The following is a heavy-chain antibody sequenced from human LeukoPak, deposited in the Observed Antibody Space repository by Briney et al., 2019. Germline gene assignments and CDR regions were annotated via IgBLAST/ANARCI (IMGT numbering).Heavy chain of an antibody. V-gene: IGHV3-21*01. D-gene: IGHD5-12*01. CDR3: ARDNPPRGYSGYGLGIDY. CDR2: ISSSSSYI. Sequence: GGSLRLSCAASGFTFSNAWMNWVRQAPGKGLEWVSSISSSSSYIYYADSVKGRFTISRDNAKNSLYLQMNSLRAEDTAVYYCARDNPPRGYSGYGLGIDYWGQGTLVTVSS. J-gene: IGHJ4*02. CDR1: GFTFSNAW.